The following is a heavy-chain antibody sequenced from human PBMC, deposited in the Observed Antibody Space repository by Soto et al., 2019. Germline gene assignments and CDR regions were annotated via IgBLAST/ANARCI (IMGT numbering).Heavy chain of an antibody. CDR3: AKDLLDCSGGSCSPEGYYYYYYMDV. CDR1: GFTFSSYG. D-gene: IGHD2-15*01. J-gene: IGHJ6*03. Sequence: QVQLVEAGGGVVQPGRSLRLSCAASGFTFSSYGMHWVRQAPGKGLEWVAVISYDGSNKYYADSVKGRFTISRDNSKNTLYLQMNSLRAEDTAVYYCAKDLLDCSGGSCSPEGYYYYYYMDVWGKGTTVTVSS. V-gene: IGHV3-30*18. CDR2: ISYDGSNK.